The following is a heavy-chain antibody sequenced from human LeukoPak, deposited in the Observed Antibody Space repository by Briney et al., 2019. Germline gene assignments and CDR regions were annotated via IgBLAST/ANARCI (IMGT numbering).Heavy chain of an antibody. CDR1: GYTFTSYG. CDR2: ISAYNGNT. Sequence: ASVKVSCRASGYTFTSYGISWVRQAPGQGLEWMGWISAYNGNTNYAQKLQGRVTMTTDTSTSTAYMELRSLRSDDTAVYYCARTRSYYDSSGYPEYFQHWGQGTLVTVSS. D-gene: IGHD3-22*01. J-gene: IGHJ1*01. V-gene: IGHV1-18*01. CDR3: ARTRSYYDSSGYPEYFQH.